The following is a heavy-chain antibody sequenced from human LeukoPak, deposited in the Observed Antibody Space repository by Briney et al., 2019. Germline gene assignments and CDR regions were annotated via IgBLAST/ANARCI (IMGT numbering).Heavy chain of an antibody. CDR2: INPNSGGT. Sequence: ASVKVSCKASGYTFTGYYIHWVRQAPGQGLEWMGWINPNSGGTNYAQKLQGRVTMTTDTSTSTAYMELRSLRSDDTAVYYCARAGHRKYYYDNAYDYWGQGTLVTVSS. D-gene: IGHD3-22*01. V-gene: IGHV1-2*02. J-gene: IGHJ4*02. CDR3: ARAGHRKYYYDNAYDY. CDR1: GYTFTGYY.